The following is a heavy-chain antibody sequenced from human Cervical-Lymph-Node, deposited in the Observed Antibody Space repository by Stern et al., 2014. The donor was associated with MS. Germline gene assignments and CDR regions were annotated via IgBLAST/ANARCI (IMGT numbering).Heavy chain of an antibody. V-gene: IGHV3-30-3*01. CDR2: VSYDGTER. D-gene: IGHD3-10*01. J-gene: IGHJ4*02. CDR3: ARGGRGVGLEY. Sequence: VPLVESGGGVVQPGRSLSLSCVASGFTFSTYAMHLVRPAPGQGLEWVAFVSYDGTERNSTDSVKARFTISRDNSKNTLYLHMNSLRDEDTAVYFCARGGRGVGLEYWGQGALVTVSS. CDR1: GFTFSTYA.